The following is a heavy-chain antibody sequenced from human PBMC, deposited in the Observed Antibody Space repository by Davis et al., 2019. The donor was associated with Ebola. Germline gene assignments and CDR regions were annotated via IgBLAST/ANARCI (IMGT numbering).Heavy chain of an antibody. J-gene: IGHJ4*02. CDR1: GFTFSSYW. D-gene: IGHD4-17*01. V-gene: IGHV3-74*01. CDR3: ASTVTTSY. Sequence: GESLKISCAASGFTFSSYWMHWVRQAPGKGLVWVSRINSDGSSTSYADSVKGRFTISRDNAENSLNLQMNSLRAEDTAVYYCASTVTTSYWGQGTLVTVSS. CDR2: INSDGSST.